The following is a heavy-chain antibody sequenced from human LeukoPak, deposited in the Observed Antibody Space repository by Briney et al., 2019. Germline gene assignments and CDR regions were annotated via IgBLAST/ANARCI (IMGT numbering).Heavy chain of an antibody. D-gene: IGHD3-3*01. CDR3: ARGNLEWLLESNWFDP. Sequence: EASVKVSCTASGGTFSSYAISWVRQAPGQGLEWMGGIIPIFGTANYAQKFQGRVTITADESTSTAYMELSSLRSEDTAVYYCARGNLEWLLESNWFDPWGQGTLVTVSS. J-gene: IGHJ5*02. CDR1: GGTFSSYA. CDR2: IIPIFGTA. V-gene: IGHV1-69*13.